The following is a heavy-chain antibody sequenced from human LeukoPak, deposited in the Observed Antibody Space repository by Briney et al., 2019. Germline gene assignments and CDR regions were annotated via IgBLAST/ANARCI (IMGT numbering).Heavy chain of an antibody. D-gene: IGHD2-2*01. Sequence: SGGSLRLSCAASGFSISSYWMTWVRQAPGKGLEWVANIKQDGSERYYVASVKGRFTISRDNAKNSLYLQMNSLRVEDTALYYCARGRYASGWGQGTMVTVSS. J-gene: IGHJ3*01. V-gene: IGHV3-7*01. CDR1: GFSISSYW. CDR2: IKQDGSER. CDR3: ARGRYASG.